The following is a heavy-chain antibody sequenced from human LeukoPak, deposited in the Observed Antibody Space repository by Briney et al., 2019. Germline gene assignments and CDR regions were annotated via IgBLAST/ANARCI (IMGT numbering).Heavy chain of an antibody. CDR2: INPNSGGT. J-gene: IGHJ4*02. V-gene: IGHV1-2*02. CDR1: GYTFTGYY. Sequence: AASVKVSCKASGYTFTGYYMHWVRQAPGQGLEWMGWINPNSGGTNYAQKFQGRVTMTRDTSISTAYMELSRLRSDDTAVYYCASSNSVSYYDFWSGLSVPSHFDYWGQGTLVTVSS. D-gene: IGHD3-3*01. CDR3: ASSNSVSYYDFWSGLSVPSHFDY.